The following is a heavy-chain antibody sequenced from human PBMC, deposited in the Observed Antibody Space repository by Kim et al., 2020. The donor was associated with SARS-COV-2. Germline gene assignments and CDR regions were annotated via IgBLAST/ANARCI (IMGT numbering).Heavy chain of an antibody. CDR2: INHSGRT. J-gene: IGHJ4*02. V-gene: IGHV4-34*01. CDR1: GGSFSGYY. Sequence: SETLSLTCAVYGGSFSGYYWSWIRQPPGKGLEWIGEINHSGRTYYNPSLKSRVTISLDTSKNQFSLRLTSVTAADTGVYYCARIWDYWGQGTLVTVSS. CDR3: ARIWDY.